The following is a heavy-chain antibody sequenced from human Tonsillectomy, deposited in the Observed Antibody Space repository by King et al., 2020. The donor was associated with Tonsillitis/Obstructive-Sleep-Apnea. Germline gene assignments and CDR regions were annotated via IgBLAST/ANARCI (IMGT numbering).Heavy chain of an antibody. V-gene: IGHV3-48*02. CDR1: GFTFSRYS. J-gene: IGHJ4*02. D-gene: IGHD3-9*01. Sequence: VQLVESGGGLVQPGGSLRLSCAASGFTFSRYSMNWVRQAPGKGLEWGSYISTSTISYPDSVKGRFTISRDNAKNSLYLQMDSLRDEDTALYYCARDHDWSFDCWGQGTLVTVSS. CDR2: ISTSTI. CDR3: ARDHDWSFDC.